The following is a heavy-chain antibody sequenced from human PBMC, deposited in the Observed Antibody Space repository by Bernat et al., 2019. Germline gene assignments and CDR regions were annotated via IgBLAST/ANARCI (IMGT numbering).Heavy chain of an antibody. CDR2: IYSGGST. CDR3: ATEHGYCSSTSCYRVRGFTMDV. CDR1: GFTVSSNY. V-gene: IGHV3-53*02. D-gene: IGHD2-2*01. J-gene: IGHJ6*03. Sequence: EVQLVETGGGLIQPGGSLRLSCAASGFTVSSNYMSWVRQAPGKGLEWVSVIYSGGSTYYADSMKGRFTISRDNSKNTLYLQMNSLRAEDTAVYYCATEHGYCSSTSCYRVRGFTMDVWGKGTTVTVSS.